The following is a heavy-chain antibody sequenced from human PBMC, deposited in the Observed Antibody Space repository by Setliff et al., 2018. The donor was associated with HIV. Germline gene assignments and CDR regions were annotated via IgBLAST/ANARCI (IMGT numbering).Heavy chain of an antibody. V-gene: IGHV3-21*01. D-gene: IGHD2-21*02. CDR3: ARVHLLVTPDY. Sequence: GGLRLSCAASGFTFSSYSMNWVRQAPGKGLEWVSSISSSSSYIYYAESVKGRFTISRDNAKNSLYLQMNSLRAEDTAVYYCARVHLLVTPDYWGQGTLVTVSS. CDR2: ISSSSSYI. J-gene: IGHJ4*02. CDR1: GFTFSSYS.